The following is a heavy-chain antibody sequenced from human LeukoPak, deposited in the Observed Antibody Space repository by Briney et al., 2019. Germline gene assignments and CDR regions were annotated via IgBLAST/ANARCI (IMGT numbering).Heavy chain of an antibody. Sequence: ASVKVSCKASGYTVTGDYMHWVRQAPGQGLESIGWINPNSGGTNYAQKFQGRVTMTRDTSISTAYMELSRLRSDDTAVYYCARDGSQLSITGTTVDYWGQGTLVTVSS. CDR1: GYTVTGDY. V-gene: IGHV1-2*02. D-gene: IGHD1-7*01. CDR3: ARDGSQLSITGTTVDY. J-gene: IGHJ4*02. CDR2: INPNSGGT.